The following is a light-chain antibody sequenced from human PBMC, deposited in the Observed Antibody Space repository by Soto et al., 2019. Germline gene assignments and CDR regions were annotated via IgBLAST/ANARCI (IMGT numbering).Light chain of an antibody. V-gene: IGKV3-11*01. CDR1: QSSRRS. CDR3: QHRMNGPRT. J-gene: IGKJ5*01. Sequence: EIVLTQSPAILSVSPGERATLSCRASQSSRRSVDGDQQKPGKAPRLLRDGASSRATFSPNMFSGRGSDTEFTLTSSSLEPEAFAVYSCQHRMNGPRTFGQGTRLEIK. CDR2: GAS.